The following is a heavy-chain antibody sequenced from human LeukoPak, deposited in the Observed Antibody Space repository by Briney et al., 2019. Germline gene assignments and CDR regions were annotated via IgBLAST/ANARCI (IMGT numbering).Heavy chain of an antibody. J-gene: IGHJ4*02. CDR3: ARSPLGIAPFDY. CDR1: GFTFSDHH. CDR2: IRNKANRYTT. D-gene: IGHD7-27*01. V-gene: IGHV3-72*01. Sequence: GGSLRLSCAASGFTFSDHHMDWVRQAPGEGLEWVARIRNKANRYTTEYAASVKGRFTISRDDSENSLYLQKDSPKTEDTAVYYCARSPLGIAPFDYWGQGTLVTVSS.